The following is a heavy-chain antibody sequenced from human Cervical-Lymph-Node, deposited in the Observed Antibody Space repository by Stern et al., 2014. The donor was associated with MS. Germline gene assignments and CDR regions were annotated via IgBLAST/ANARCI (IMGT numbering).Heavy chain of an antibody. CDR3: ARGSGDNWFGP. D-gene: IGHD3-10*01. V-gene: IGHV1-69*06. J-gene: IGHJ5*02. CDR2: VIPFVGTS. CDR1: GG. Sequence: QVQLVQSGAEVKKPGSSVKVSCKSSGGIRWVRQAPGQGLEWMGGVIPFVGTSNYAQKFQGRVIITADTSTNTTYLHLSRLTSADTAVYYCARGSGDNWFGPWGQGTLVTVSS.